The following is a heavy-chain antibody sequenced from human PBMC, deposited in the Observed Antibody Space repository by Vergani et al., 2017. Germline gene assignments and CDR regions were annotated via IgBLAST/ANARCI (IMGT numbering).Heavy chain of an antibody. J-gene: IGHJ3*02. CDR2: IKQDGSEK. V-gene: IGHV3-7*01. CDR3: ARGGSSWYVDAFDI. Sequence: EVQLVESGGGLVQPGGSLRLSCAASGFTFSSYWMSWVRQAPGKGLEWVANIKQDGSEKYYVDSVKGRFTISRDNAKNSLYLQMNSLRAEDTAVYYCARGGSSWYVDAFDIWGQGTMVTVSS. CDR1: GFTFSSYW. D-gene: IGHD6-13*01.